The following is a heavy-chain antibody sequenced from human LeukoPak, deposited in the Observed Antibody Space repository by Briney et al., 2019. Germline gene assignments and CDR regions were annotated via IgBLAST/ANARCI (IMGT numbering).Heavy chain of an antibody. CDR2: INHSGST. Sequence: PSETLSLTCAVYGGSFSGYYWSWIRQPPGNGLEWIGEINHSGSTNYNPSLKSRVTISVDTSKNQFSLKLSSVTAADTAVYYCTSAKYDILTGGSLEIWGQGTMVTVSS. J-gene: IGHJ3*02. V-gene: IGHV4-34*01. CDR1: GGSFSGYY. CDR3: TSAKYDILTGGSLEI. D-gene: IGHD3-9*01.